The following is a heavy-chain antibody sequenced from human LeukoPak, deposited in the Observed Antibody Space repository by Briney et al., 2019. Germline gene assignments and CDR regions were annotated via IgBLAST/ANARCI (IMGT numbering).Heavy chain of an antibody. CDR2: ISAYNGNT. V-gene: IGHV1-18*01. CDR1: GGTFSSYA. CDR3: ARPQYYYGSGSYSDAFDI. Sequence: ASVKVSCKASGGTFSSYAISWVRQAPGQGLEWMGWISAYNGNTNYAQKLQGRVTMTTDTSTSTAYMELRSLRSDDTAVYYCARPQYYYGSGSYSDAFDIWGQGTMVTVSS. D-gene: IGHD3-10*01. J-gene: IGHJ3*02.